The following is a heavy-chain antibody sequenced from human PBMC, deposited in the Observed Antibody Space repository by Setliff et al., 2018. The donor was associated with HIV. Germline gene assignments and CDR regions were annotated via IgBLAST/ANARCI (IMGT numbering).Heavy chain of an antibody. D-gene: IGHD6-19*01. V-gene: IGHV4-30-2*01. CDR3: ARSPRIGVAGEFEY. CDR2: IYHSGST. CDR1: GGSISSGGYS. Sequence: SETLSLTCAVSGGSISSGGYSWSWIRQPPGKGLEWIGYIYHSGSTHYNPSLKSRVTISVDRSKNQFSLKLRSVTAADTAVYYCARSPRIGVAGEFEYWGQGTLVTVSS. J-gene: IGHJ4*02.